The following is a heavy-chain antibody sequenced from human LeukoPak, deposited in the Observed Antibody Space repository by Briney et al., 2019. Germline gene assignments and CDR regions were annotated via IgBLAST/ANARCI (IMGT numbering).Heavy chain of an antibody. CDR3: ARALWFGETFPAY. CDR2: IKEDGSEK. Sequence: GGSLRLSCAAYGFTFSTYWMTWVRHVPGKGLEWVANIKEDGSEKYYVDSVRGRFSISRDNAKNSLYLQMSSLRAEDTAVYYCARALWFGETFPAYWGQGTLVTVSS. D-gene: IGHD3-10*01. V-gene: IGHV3-7*01. J-gene: IGHJ4*02. CDR1: GFTFSTYW.